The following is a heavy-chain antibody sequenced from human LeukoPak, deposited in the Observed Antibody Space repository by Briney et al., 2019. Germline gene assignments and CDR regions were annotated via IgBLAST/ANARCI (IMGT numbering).Heavy chain of an antibody. CDR2: IYYSGST. V-gene: IGHV4-61*01. CDR3: ARVGSYYDAFDI. D-gene: IGHD2-8*01. Sequence: SDTLSLTCTVPGGSVSRGSYYWSWIRHPPGKGLEWIGYIYYSGSTNYNPSLKSRFNISVDKSKNQFSLKLSSVTAADTAVYYCARVGSYYDAFDIWGQGTMVTVSS. J-gene: IGHJ3*02. CDR1: GGSVSRGSYY.